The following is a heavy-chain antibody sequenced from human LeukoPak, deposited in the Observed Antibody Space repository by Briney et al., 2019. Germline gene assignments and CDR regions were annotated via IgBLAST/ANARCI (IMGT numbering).Heavy chain of an antibody. CDR2: MSYDGTNK. CDR1: GFTFGSYA. D-gene: IGHD2-21*02. CDR3: ARESPACGEDCYFDY. Sequence: PGGSLRLSCAASGFTFGSYAMHWVRQAPGRGLEWVAGMSYDGTNKYYADSVKGRFTISRDNSKNTLYLQMNSLRTDDTAVYYCARESPACGEDCYFDYWGQGTLVTVSS. J-gene: IGHJ4*02. V-gene: IGHV3-30-3*01.